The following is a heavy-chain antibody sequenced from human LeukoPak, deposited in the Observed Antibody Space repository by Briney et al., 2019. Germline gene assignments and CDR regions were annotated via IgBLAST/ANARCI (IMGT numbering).Heavy chain of an antibody. V-gene: IGHV3-7*05. CDR3: SGGNSFDY. J-gene: IGHJ4*02. CDR1: GFSFSTYW. Sequence: GGPLRLSCAASGFSFSTYWMSWVRQAPGKGLEWVANIKQDGSEKYYVDSVKGRFTIPRDNAKNSLFLQMNSLRAEDTALYYCSGGNSFDYWGQGTLVTVSS. D-gene: IGHD4-23*01. CDR2: IKQDGSEK.